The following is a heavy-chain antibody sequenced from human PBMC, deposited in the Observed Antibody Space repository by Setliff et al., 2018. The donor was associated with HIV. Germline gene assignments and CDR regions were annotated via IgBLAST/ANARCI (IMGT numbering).Heavy chain of an antibody. CDR1: GYSLANYA. Sequence: ASVKVSCKASGYSLANYAISWVRQVPGHGLEWMGWMSGNNGNTKSAPKVQGRLTLVTDISTGTAYMELMSLTSDDTAVYYCARDGFYYGPGGFHNGGLDYWGQGTPVTVSS. CDR3: ARDGFYYGPGGFHNGGLDY. V-gene: IGHV1-18*04. CDR2: MSGNNGNT. D-gene: IGHD3-10*01. J-gene: IGHJ4*02.